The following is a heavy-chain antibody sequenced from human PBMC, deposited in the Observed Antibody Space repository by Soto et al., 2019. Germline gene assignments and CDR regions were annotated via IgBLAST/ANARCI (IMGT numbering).Heavy chain of an antibody. CDR1: GGSFSGYY. Sequence: QVQLQQSGAGLLKPSEPLSLTCSVYGGSFSGYYWSWIRQPPAEGLERIGEINHSGSTHYNPSLTSGVTISVDRHKNQVSLQQSSVTAGDTAVYYCARGGPTATCDHYHLAVWGKGT. J-gene: IGHJ6*03. D-gene: IGHD4-17*01. V-gene: IGHV4-34*01. CDR3: ARGGPTATCDHYHLAV. CDR2: INHSGST.